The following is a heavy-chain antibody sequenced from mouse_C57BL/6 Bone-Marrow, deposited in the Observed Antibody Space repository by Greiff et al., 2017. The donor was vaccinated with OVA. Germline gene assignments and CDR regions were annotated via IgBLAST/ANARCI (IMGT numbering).Heavy chain of an antibody. CDR3: ARSRNYVDYYAMDY. J-gene: IGHJ4*01. V-gene: IGHV1-39*01. CDR2: INPNYGTT. Sequence: VQLKQSGPELVKPGASVKISCKASGYSFTDYNMNWVKQSNGKSLEWIGVINPNYGTTSYNQKFKGKATLTVDQSSSTAYMQLNSLTSEDSAVYYCARSRNYVDYYAMDYWGQGTSVTVSS. CDR1: GYSFTDYN. D-gene: IGHD2-1*01.